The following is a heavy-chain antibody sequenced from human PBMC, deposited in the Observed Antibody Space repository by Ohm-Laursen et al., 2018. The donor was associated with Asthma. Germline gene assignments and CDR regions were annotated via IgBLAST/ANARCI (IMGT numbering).Heavy chain of an antibody. CDR2: IYYSGST. V-gene: IGHV4-59*01. J-gene: IGHJ4*02. D-gene: IGHD3-22*01. Sequence: GTLSLTCTVSGGSISSYYWSWIRQPPGKGLEWIGYIYYSGSTNYNPSLKSRVTISVDTSKNQFSLKLSSVTAADTAVYYCASSYYYDSSGYYAFDYWGQGTLVTVSS. CDR3: ASSYYYDSSGYYAFDY. CDR1: GGSISSYY.